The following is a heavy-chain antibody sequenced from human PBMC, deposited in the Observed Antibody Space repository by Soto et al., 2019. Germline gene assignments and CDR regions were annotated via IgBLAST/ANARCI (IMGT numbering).Heavy chain of an antibody. D-gene: IGHD1-26*01. CDR1: GGSFSNYA. CDR3: ARAYRENYSYAMDV. CDR2: IIPMFGIG. J-gene: IGHJ6*02. Sequence: QVQLVQSGAEVKMPGSSVRVSCKASGGSFSNYAISWVRQAPGQGLEWMGGIIPMFGIGNYAEKFLGRVTITADESTSTSHIELSSLRSEATAVYFCARAYRENYSYAMDVWGQGTTVTVSS. V-gene: IGHV1-69*01.